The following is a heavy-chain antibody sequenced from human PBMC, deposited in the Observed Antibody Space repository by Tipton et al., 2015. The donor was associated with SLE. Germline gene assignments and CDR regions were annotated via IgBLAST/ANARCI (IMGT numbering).Heavy chain of an antibody. Sequence: LRLSCIVSGGSITTRSYYWGWIRQPPGKGLEWIASISYSGATYYNPSLKSRVIISLDTSRNHFSLKLTSVTAADTAVYFCARDRYIVLEPVPIPPAFDIWGQGTTVTVSS. CDR3: ARDRYIVLEPVPIPPAFDI. D-gene: IGHD2-8*02. V-gene: IGHV4-39*07. J-gene: IGHJ3*02. CDR2: ISYSGAT. CDR1: GGSITTRSYY.